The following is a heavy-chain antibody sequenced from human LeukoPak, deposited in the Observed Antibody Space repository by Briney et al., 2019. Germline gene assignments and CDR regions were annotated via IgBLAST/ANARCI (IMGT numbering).Heavy chain of an antibody. J-gene: IGHJ4*02. CDR3: ARDGGSGSYNYFDY. CDR2: IYYSGST. Sequence: SETLSLTCTVSGGSISSGGYYWSWLRQHPGKGLEWIGYIYYSGSTYYNPSLKSRVTISVDTSKNQFSLKLSSVTAADTAVYYCARDGGSGSYNYFDYWGQGTLVTVSS. D-gene: IGHD3-10*01. CDR1: GGSISSGGYY. V-gene: IGHV4-31*03.